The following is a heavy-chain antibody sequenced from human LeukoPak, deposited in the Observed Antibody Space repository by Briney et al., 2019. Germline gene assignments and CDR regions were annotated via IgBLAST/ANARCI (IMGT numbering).Heavy chain of an antibody. V-gene: IGHV3-30*18. CDR1: GFTFSTYA. CDR3: AKDAAAYCSSTSCYQGYFDY. J-gene: IGHJ4*02. CDR2: ISYDGTNK. Sequence: PGRSLRLSCAASGFTFSTYAMHWVRQAPGKGLEWVAVISYDGTNKYYADSVKGRFTISRDNSKNTLYLHMDSLRAEDTAVYYCAKDAAAYCSSTSCYQGYFDYWGQGTLVTVSS. D-gene: IGHD2-2*01.